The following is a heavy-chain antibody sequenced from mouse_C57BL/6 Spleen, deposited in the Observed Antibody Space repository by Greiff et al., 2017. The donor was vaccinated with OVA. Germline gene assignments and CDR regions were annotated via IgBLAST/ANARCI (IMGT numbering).Heavy chain of an antibody. CDR3: ARDRSYYGYFDY. V-gene: IGHV5-4*01. Sequence: EVMLVESGGGLVKPGGSLKLSCAASGFTFSSYAMSWVRQTPEKRLEWVATISDGGSYTYYPDNVKGRFTISRDNAKNNLYLQMSHLKSEDTAMYYCARDRSYYGYFDYWGQGTTLTVSS. CDR2: ISDGGSYT. CDR1: GFTFSSYA. J-gene: IGHJ2*01. D-gene: IGHD1-1*01.